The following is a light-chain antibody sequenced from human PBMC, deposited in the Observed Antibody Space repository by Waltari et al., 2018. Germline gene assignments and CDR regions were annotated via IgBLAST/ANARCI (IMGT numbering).Light chain of an antibody. Sequence: QSVLTQPPSVSGTPGQRVTIPCSGTSSNIGDNSVTWYHQLPGAAPKLLIYKNDQRPSGVPDRFSGSRSGTSASLAISGLQSEDEADFYCATWDDTFNGPVFGGGTKLTVL. CDR3: ATWDDTFNGPV. CDR2: KND. CDR1: SSNIGDNS. V-gene: IGLV1-44*01. J-gene: IGLJ3*02.